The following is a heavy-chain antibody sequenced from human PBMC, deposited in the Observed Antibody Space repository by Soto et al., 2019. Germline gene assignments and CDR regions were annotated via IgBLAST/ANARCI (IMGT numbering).Heavy chain of an antibody. Sequence: GGSLRLSCAASGFTFSSYAMHWVRQAPGKGLEWVAVISYDGSNKYYADSVKGRFTISRDNSKNTLYLQMNSLRAEDTAVYYCARDLVSLRFLEWSESFDYWGQGTLVTVSS. V-gene: IGHV3-30-3*01. D-gene: IGHD3-3*01. CDR2: ISYDGSNK. J-gene: IGHJ4*02. CDR1: GFTFSSYA. CDR3: ARDLVSLRFLEWSESFDY.